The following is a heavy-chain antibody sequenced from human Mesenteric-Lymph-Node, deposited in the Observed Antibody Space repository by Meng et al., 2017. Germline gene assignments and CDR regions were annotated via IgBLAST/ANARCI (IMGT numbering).Heavy chain of an antibody. Sequence: GESLKISCKGSGYSFTSYWIGWVRQMPGKGLEWMGIIYPGDSDTRYSPSFQGQVTISADKSISTAYLQWSSLKASDTAIYYCASNAGTRFSNYYYGMDVWGQGTTVTVSS. CDR1: GYSFTSYW. V-gene: IGHV5-51*01. D-gene: IGHD1-1*01. CDR2: IYPGDSDT. CDR3: ASNAGTRFSNYYYGMDV. J-gene: IGHJ6*02.